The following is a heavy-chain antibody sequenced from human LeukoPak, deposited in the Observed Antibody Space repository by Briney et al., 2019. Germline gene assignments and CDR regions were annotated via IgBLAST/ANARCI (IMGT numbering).Heavy chain of an antibody. CDR2: FYNSGRS. Sequence: SETLSLTCTVSGGSISNYYWSWIRQPPGKGLEWIGYFYNSGRSTYNPSLKSRVTISADTSKNHFSLKLNSVTTADTAVYYCTRGAGWLIDYWGQGILVTVSS. D-gene: IGHD3-16*01. CDR3: TRGAGWLIDY. J-gene: IGHJ4*02. CDR1: GGSISNYY. V-gene: IGHV4-59*01.